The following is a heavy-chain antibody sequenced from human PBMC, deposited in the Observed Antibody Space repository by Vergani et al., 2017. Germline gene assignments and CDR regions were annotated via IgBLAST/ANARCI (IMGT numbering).Heavy chain of an antibody. CDR2: IIPIFGTA. CDR1: GGTFSSYA. V-gene: IGHV1-69*01. CDR3: ARRSSSSLGYYYMDV. Sequence: QVQLVQSGAEGKKPGSSVKVSCKASGGTFSSYAISWVRQAPGQGVEWMGGIIPIFGTANYAQKLQGRVTITADESTSTAYMERSSLRSEDTAVYYCARRSSSSLGYYYMDVWSKGTTVTVSS. J-gene: IGHJ6*03. D-gene: IGHD6-6*01.